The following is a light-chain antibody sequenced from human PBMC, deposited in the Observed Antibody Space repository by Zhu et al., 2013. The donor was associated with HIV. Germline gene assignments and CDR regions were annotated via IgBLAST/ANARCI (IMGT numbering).Light chain of an antibody. CDR1: SSNIGSNT. CDR2: SNN. CDR3: QSYDSSLSGWV. V-gene: IGLV1-44*01. J-gene: IGLJ3*02. Sequence: QSVLTQPPSASGTPGQRVTISCSGSSSNIGSNTVNWYQQLPGTAPKLLIYSNNQRPSRVPDRFSGSKSGTSASLAITGLQAEDEADYYCQSYDSSLSGWVFGGGTKLTVL.